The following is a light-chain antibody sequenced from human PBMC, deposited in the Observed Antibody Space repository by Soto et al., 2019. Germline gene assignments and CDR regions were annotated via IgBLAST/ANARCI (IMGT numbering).Light chain of an antibody. Sequence: SYELTQPPSVSVSPGQTASITCSGNKLGNKNVCRYQQKAGQSPVLLIYQDSQRPSGIPERFSGSNSGNTATLTISGTQAMDDADYYCQAWDTGTVIFGGGTKLTVL. CDR3: QAWDTGTVI. CDR1: KLGNKN. J-gene: IGLJ2*01. V-gene: IGLV3-1*01. CDR2: QDS.